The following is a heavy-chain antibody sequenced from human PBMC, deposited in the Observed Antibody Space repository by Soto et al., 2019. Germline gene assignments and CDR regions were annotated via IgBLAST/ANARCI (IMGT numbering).Heavy chain of an antibody. CDR3: ASKGDYYYYYYMDV. Sequence: GSLRLSCAASGFTFSSYAMSWVRQAPGKGLEWVSAISGSGGSTYYADSVKGRFTISRDNSKNTLYLQMNSLRAEDTAVYYCASKGDYYYYYYMDVWGKGTTVTVSS. CDR2: ISGSGGST. CDR1: GFTFSSYA. V-gene: IGHV3-23*01. J-gene: IGHJ6*03.